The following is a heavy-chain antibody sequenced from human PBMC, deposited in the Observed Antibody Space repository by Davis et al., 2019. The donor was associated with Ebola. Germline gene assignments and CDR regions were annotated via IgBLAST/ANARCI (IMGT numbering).Heavy chain of an antibody. Sequence: SVKVSCKASGYTFANSEIHWARQAPGQRLEWMGWINAANGNTKHLQKFQGRVTITRDTSASTAYMELSSLRSEDTAVYYCASLELRGRYYGMDVWGQGTTVTVSS. CDR3: ASLELRGRYYGMDV. J-gene: IGHJ6*02. V-gene: IGHV1-3*01. D-gene: IGHD1-7*01. CDR1: GYTFANSE. CDR2: INAANGNT.